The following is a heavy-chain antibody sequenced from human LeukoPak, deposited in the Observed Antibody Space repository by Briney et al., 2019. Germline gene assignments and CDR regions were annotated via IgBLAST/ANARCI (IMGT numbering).Heavy chain of an antibody. CDR3: AKTTVGYSSGRFPGWPADC. Sequence: GGSLRLSCAASGFTFNTYAIYWVRQAPGKGLEWVSGICGSGGCSYYADSVKGRFTISRDNSKNTVYLQMNSLTVDDTAVYYCAKTTVGYSSGRFPGWPADCWGQGTLVTVSS. J-gene: IGHJ4*02. CDR1: GFTFNTYA. V-gene: IGHV3-23*01. D-gene: IGHD6-19*01. CDR2: ICGSGGCS.